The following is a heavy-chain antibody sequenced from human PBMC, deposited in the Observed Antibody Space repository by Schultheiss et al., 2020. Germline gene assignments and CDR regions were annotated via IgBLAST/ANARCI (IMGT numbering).Heavy chain of an antibody. Sequence: GGSLRLSCAASGFTFSRYWMHWVRQAPGKGLVWVSHINSDGSSTSYADSVKGRFTISRDNAKNTLYLQMNSLRAGDTAVYYCARLAHFGADCYSFDYWGQGTLVTVSS. V-gene: IGHV3-74*01. D-gene: IGHD2-21*02. CDR2: INSDGSST. CDR1: GFTFSRYW. CDR3: ARLAHFGADCYSFDY. J-gene: IGHJ4*02.